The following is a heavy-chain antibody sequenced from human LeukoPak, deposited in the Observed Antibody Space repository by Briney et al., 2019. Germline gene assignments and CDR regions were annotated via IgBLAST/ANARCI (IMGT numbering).Heavy chain of an antibody. CDR3: ARVQGGGFRTADF. V-gene: IGHV3-30*04. CDR2: ILEDGSIQ. J-gene: IGHJ4*02. CDR1: RFTFSNYA. D-gene: IGHD3-10*01. Sequence: GGSLRLSCAASRFTFSNYAMSWVRQAPGKGLEWVAVILEDGSIQHYADSVKGRFTISRDNSRNTVFLQMNSLRGEDTAIYYCARVQGGGFRTADFWGQGTVVTVSS.